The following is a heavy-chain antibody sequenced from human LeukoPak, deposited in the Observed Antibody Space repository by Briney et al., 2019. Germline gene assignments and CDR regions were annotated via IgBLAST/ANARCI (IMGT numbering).Heavy chain of an antibody. CDR2: IIPIFSTA. V-gene: IGHV1-69*13. D-gene: IGHD6-19*01. CDR1: GGTFSSYA. J-gene: IGHJ4*02. Sequence: SVKVSCKASGGTFSSYAISWVRQAPGQGLEWMGGIIPIFSTANYAQKFQGRVTITADESTSTAYMELSSLRSEDTAVYYCAREEWAVAGPNDWGQGTLVTVSS. CDR3: AREEWAVAGPND.